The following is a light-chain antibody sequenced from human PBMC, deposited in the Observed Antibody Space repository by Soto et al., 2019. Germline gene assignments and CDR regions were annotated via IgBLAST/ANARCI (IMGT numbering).Light chain of an antibody. J-gene: IGLJ1*01. V-gene: IGLV3-21*02. CDR3: QVWDSSSDHCV. CDR2: DDT. CDR1: NLGSKS. Sequence: SYELTQPPSVSVAPGQTARTTCGGNNLGSKSVHWYQQKSGQAPVLVVYDDTDRPSGIPERFSGSKSGSTATLTISRVEAGDEADYYCQVWDSSSDHCVFGTGTKLTVL.